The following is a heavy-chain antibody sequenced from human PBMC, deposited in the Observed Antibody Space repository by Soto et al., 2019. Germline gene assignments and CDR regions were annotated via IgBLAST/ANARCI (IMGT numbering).Heavy chain of an antibody. Sequence: EVQLVESGGGLVKPGGSLRLSCAASGFTFSSYSMNWVRQAQGKGLEWVSSISSSSSYIYYADSVKGRFTISRDNAKNSLYLQMNSLRAEDTAVYYCAPREYSYGYAFDIWGQGTMVTVSS. D-gene: IGHD5-18*01. CDR1: GFTFSSYS. CDR3: APREYSYGYAFDI. CDR2: ISSSSSYI. J-gene: IGHJ3*02. V-gene: IGHV3-21*01.